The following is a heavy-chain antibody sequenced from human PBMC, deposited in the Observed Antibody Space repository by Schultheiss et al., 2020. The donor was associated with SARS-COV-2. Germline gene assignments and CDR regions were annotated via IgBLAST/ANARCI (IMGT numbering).Heavy chain of an antibody. D-gene: IGHD6-13*01. V-gene: IGHV3-30*19. J-gene: IGHJ5*02. CDR1: GFTFNNYG. CDR3: ARDGDYSSSLDGWFDP. Sequence: GGSLRLSCAASGFTFNNYGMHWVRQSPGKGLEWVAVISYDGSNKYYADSVKGRFTISRDNSKNTLYLQMNSLRVEDTAVFYCARDGDYSSSLDGWFDPWGQGTLVTVSS. CDR2: ISYDGSNK.